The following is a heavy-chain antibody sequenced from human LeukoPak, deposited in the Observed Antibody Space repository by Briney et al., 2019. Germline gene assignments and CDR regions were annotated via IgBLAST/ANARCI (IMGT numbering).Heavy chain of an antibody. CDR1: GYTLTELS. V-gene: IGHV1-8*01. D-gene: IGHD6-19*01. J-gene: IGHJ4*02. Sequence: ASVKVSCKVSGYTLTELSMHWVRQAPGKGLEWMGWMNPNSGNTGYAQKFQGRVTMTRNTSISTAYMELSSLRSEDTAVYYCARVGSGWYKTFDYWGQGTLVTVSS. CDR3: ARVGSGWYKTFDY. CDR2: MNPNSGNT.